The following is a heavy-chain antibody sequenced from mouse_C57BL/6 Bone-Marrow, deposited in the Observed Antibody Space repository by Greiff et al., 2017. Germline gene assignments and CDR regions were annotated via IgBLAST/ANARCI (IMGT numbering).Heavy chain of an antibody. J-gene: IGHJ3*01. CDR2: IDPENGDT. D-gene: IGHD3-2*02. V-gene: IGHV14-4*01. CDR3: TTRGLRLLAWCAY. CDR1: GFNIKDDY. Sequence: EVQLQQSGAELVRPGASVKLSCTASGFNIKDDYMHWVKQRPEQGLEWIGWIDPENGDTEYASKFQGKATITADTSSNTAYLQLSSLTSEDTAVYYCTTRGLRLLAWCAYWGQGTLVTVSA.